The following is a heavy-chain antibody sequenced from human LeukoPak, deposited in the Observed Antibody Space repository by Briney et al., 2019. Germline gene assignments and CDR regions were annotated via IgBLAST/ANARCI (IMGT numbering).Heavy chain of an antibody. CDR2: ISYDGSNK. D-gene: IGHD6-13*01. CDR1: GFTFSSYA. J-gene: IGHJ4*02. Sequence: GGSLRLSCAASGFTFSSYAMHWVRQAPGKGLEWVAVISYDGSNKYYADSVKGRFTISRDNSKNTLYLQMNSLRAEDTAVYYCAKDRLRYRAAAFDYWGQGTLVTVSS. CDR3: AKDRLRYRAAAFDY. V-gene: IGHV3-30-3*01.